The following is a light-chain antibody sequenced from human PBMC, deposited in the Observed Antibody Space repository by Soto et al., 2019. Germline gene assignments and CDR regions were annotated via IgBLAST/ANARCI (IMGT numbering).Light chain of an antibody. Sequence: QSALTQPASVSGSPGQSITISCTGTSSDVGGNNFVSWYQQHPGKAPKLLIYGVSNRPSGVSNRFSGSKSGTTASLTISGLPAEDDGDYYCRSYTNTYIWVFGGGTKLTVL. CDR2: GVS. CDR3: RSYTNTYIWV. CDR1: SSDVGGNNF. V-gene: IGLV2-14*01. J-gene: IGLJ3*02.